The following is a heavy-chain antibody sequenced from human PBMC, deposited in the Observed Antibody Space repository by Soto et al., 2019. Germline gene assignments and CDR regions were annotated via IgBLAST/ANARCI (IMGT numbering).Heavy chain of an antibody. Sequence: SETLSLTCAVYGGSFSGYYWSWIRQPPGKGLEWIGEINHSGSTNYNPSLKSRVTISVDTSKNQFSLKLSSVTAADTAVYYCARADWFDPWGQGPLVTVSS. CDR1: GGSFSGYY. V-gene: IGHV4-34*01. J-gene: IGHJ5*02. CDR2: INHSGST. CDR3: ARADWFDP.